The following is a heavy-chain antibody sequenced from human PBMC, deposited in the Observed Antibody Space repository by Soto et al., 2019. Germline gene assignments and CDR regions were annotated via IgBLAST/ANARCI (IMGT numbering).Heavy chain of an antibody. D-gene: IGHD1-26*01. CDR1: GFTFSSYS. V-gene: IGHV3-21*01. CDR3: ARAYSGSYYSTH. J-gene: IGHJ4*02. CDR2: ISSSSYI. Sequence: GSLRLSCAASGFTFSSYSMNWVRQAPGKGLEWVSSISSSSYIYYADSVKGRFTISRDNAKNSLYLQMNSLRAEDTAVYYCARAYSGSYYSTHWGQGTLVTVSS.